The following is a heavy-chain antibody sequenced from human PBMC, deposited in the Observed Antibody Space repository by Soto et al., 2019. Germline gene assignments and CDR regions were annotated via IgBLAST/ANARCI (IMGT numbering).Heavy chain of an antibody. Sequence: ASVKVSCKASGYTFTSYAMHWVRQAPGQRLEWMGWINAGNGNTKYSQKFQGRVTITRDTSASTAYMELSSLRSEDTAVYYCARVGYNWFYGESYYYDGMDVWGRGSTVTGS. D-gene: IGHD1-20*01. CDR2: INAGNGNT. CDR1: GYTFTSYA. J-gene: IGHJ6*02. V-gene: IGHV1-3*01. CDR3: ARVGYNWFYGESYYYDGMDV.